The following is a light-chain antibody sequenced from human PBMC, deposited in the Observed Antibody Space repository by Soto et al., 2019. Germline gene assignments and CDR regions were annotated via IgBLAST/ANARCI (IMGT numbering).Light chain of an antibody. V-gene: IGKV3-15*01. J-gene: IGKJ1*01. CDR3: QQYHNWPA. CDR2: GAS. Sequence: EIVMTQSPATLSVSPGERATLSCRASQSVSSSLAWYQRKRGQAPRLLIYGASTRATGTPARISGSGSGTEFTLTISSLQSEDSAVYYCQQYHNWPAFGQGTKVDIK. CDR1: QSVSSS.